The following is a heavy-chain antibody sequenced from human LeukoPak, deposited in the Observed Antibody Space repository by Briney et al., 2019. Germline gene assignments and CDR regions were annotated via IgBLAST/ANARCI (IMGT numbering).Heavy chain of an antibody. CDR1: GFTFSSYS. D-gene: IGHD3-9*01. V-gene: IGHV3-21*01. CDR2: ISSSSSNI. Sequence: GGSLRLSCAASGFTFSSYSMNWVRQAPGKGLEWVSSISSSSSNIYYADSVKGRFTISRDNAKNSLYLQMNSLRAEDTAVYYCAREIAYYDILTGYYRLYYMDVWGKGTTVTISS. J-gene: IGHJ6*03. CDR3: AREIAYYDILTGYYRLYYMDV.